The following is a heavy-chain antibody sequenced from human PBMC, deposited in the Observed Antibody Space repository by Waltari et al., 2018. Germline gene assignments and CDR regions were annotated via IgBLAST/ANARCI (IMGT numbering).Heavy chain of an antibody. D-gene: IGHD2-2*01. CDR2: IIPIFGTA. CDR3: AATLIVVVPAAIEGEGLP. CDR1: GGTFSSYA. Sequence: QVQLVQSGAEVKKPGSSVKVSCKASGGTFSSYAISWVRQAPGQGLEWMGGIIPIFGTANYAQKFQGRVTITADESTSTAYMELSSLRSEDTAVYYCAATLIVVVPAAIEGEGLPWGQGTLVTVSS. J-gene: IGHJ4*02. V-gene: IGHV1-69*12.